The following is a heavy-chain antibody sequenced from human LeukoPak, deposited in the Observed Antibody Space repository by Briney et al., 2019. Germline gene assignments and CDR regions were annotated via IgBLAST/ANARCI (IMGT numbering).Heavy chain of an antibody. V-gene: IGHV2-5*02. J-gene: IGHJ4*02. Sequence: SGPTLVNPTQTLTLTCTFSGFSLSTSGVGVGWIRQPPGKALEWLALIYWDDDKRYSPSLKSRLTITKDTSKNQVVLTMTNMDPVDTATYYCAHSKAYTIFGVVIESYFDYWGQGTLVTVSS. CDR2: IYWDDDK. CDR1: GFSLSTSGVG. D-gene: IGHD3-3*01. CDR3: AHSKAYTIFGVVIESYFDY.